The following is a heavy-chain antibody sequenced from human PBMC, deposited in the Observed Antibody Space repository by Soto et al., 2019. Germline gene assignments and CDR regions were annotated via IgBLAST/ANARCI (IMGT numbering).Heavy chain of an antibody. CDR1: GYTFTSYG. CDR2: ISAYNGNT. J-gene: IGHJ4*02. Sequence: SVKVTYTASGYTFTSYGIIWVRQAPGQGLEWMGWISAYNGNTNYAQKLQGRVTMTTDTSTSTAYMELRSLRSDDTAVYYCARLPVGYYYDSSGLFDYWGQGNLVTVSS. V-gene: IGHV1-18*01. D-gene: IGHD3-22*01. CDR3: ARLPVGYYYDSSGLFDY.